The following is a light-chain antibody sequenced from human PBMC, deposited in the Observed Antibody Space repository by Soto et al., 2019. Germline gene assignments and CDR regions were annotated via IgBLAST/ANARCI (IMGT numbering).Light chain of an antibody. Sequence: QSVLTQPPSASGTPGQRVTISCSGSSSNIGSNAVHWYQQFPGTAPKLLIYTNDQRPSGVPDRFSGSKSGASASLAIGGLQSEDEADYFCAAWDDSLYTWLFGGGTQLTVL. V-gene: IGLV1-44*01. CDR1: SSNIGSNA. J-gene: IGLJ7*01. CDR3: AAWDDSLYTWL. CDR2: TND.